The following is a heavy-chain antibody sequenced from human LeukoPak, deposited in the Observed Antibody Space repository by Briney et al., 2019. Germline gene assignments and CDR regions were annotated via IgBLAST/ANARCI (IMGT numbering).Heavy chain of an antibody. CDR3: ARQTGSGLFILP. CDR2: IYYSGNT. CDR1: GVSISSSNSY. J-gene: IGHJ4*02. V-gene: IGHV4-39*01. Sequence: SETLSLTCTVSGVSISSSNSYWGWIRQPPGKGLEWIGSIYYSGNTYYNASLKSQVSISIDTSKNQFSLRHTSVTAADTAVYYCARQTGSGLFILPGGQGTLVTVSS. D-gene: IGHD3/OR15-3a*01.